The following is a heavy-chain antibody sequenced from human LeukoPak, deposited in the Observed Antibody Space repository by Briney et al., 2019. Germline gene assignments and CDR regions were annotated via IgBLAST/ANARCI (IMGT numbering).Heavy chain of an antibody. CDR2: IRQDGDTK. J-gene: IGHJ4*02. V-gene: IGHV3-7*03. Sequence: GGSLRLSCAASGFPFNAYWMTWVRQAPGKGLEWVANIRQDGDTKYYVDSVKGRFTISRDNSKNTLYLQMNSLRAEDTAVYYCAKEDSSGYLLYWGQGTLVTVSS. CDR3: AKEDSSGYLLY. CDR1: GFPFNAYW. D-gene: IGHD3-22*01.